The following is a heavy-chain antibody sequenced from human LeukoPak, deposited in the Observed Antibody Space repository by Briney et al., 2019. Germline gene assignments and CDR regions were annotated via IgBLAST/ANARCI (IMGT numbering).Heavy chain of an antibody. CDR3: ARESFDWLSQSYYYGMDV. CDR2: IYSGGST. D-gene: IGHD3-9*01. Sequence: GGSLRLSCAASGFTVSSNYMSWVRQAPGEGLEWVSVIYSGGSTYYADSVKGRFTISRDNSKNTLYLQMNSLGAEDTAVYYCARESFDWLSQSYYYGMDVWGQGTTVTVSS. V-gene: IGHV3-53*01. CDR1: GFTVSSNY. J-gene: IGHJ6*02.